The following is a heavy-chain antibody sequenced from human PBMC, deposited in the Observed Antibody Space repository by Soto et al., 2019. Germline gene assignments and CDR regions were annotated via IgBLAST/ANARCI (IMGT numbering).Heavy chain of an antibody. J-gene: IGHJ4*02. V-gene: IGHV3-30-3*01. CDR1: GFTFSAYA. CDR3: ATDPVAVTGSFIDS. D-gene: IGHD2-21*02. Sequence: QPEGSLRLYCAASGFTFSAYAFHWVRQAPGKGLEWLSVISYDGRETHYADSVEGRFIISRDSSKKTAYLQMNSLRGDDTAVYFCATDPVAVTGSFIDSWGQGTLVTVSS. CDR2: ISYDGRET.